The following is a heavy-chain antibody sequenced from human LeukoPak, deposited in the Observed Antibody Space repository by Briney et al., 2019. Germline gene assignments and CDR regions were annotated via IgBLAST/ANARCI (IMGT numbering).Heavy chain of an antibody. V-gene: IGHV1-69*13. CDR1: GGTFSSYA. D-gene: IGHD3-3*01. CDR3: ATTRYDFWHHFDY. Sequence: SVKVSCKASGGTFSSYAISWVRQAPGQGLEWMGGIIPIFGTANYAQKFQGRVTITADESTSTAYMELSSLRSEDTAVYYCATTRYDFWHHFDYWGQGTLVTVSS. CDR2: IIPIFGTA. J-gene: IGHJ4*02.